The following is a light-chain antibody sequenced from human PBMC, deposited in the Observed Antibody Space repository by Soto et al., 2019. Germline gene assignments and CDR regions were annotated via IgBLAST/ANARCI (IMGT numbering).Light chain of an antibody. Sequence: VLTQSPVTLSLSPGERATLSCRASQSFRCLLAWYQPKPGQAPRLLIYDAYNRATGIPPRFSGSGSGTDFTLTISSLEPEDSAVYYGQQRHMWPITFGQGTRLEIK. V-gene: IGKV3-11*01. CDR2: DAY. J-gene: IGKJ5*01. CDR3: QQRHMWPIT. CDR1: QSFRCL.